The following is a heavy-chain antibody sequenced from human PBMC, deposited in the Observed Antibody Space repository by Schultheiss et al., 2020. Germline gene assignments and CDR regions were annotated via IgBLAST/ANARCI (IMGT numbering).Heavy chain of an antibody. Sequence: GGSLRLSCEASGFIFSDYWMSWVRQAPGKGLEWVANIRQDGSQKYYLDSVMGRFTISRDNSKNTLYLQMNSLRAEDTAVYYCARDRQLGQDYYYYGMDVWGQGTTVTVSS. V-gene: IGHV3-7*01. CDR2: IRQDGSQK. CDR1: GFIFSDYW. D-gene: IGHD6-6*01. CDR3: ARDRQLGQDYYYYGMDV. J-gene: IGHJ6*02.